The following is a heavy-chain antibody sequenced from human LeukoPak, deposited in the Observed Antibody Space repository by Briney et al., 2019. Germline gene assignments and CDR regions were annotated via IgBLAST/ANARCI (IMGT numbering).Heavy chain of an antibody. J-gene: IGHJ5*02. V-gene: IGHV3-66*02. CDR1: GFTVSGNY. CDR2: IYSGGGT. Sequence: PGGSLRLSCAPSGFTVSGNYMSWVRQAPGKGLEWVSLIYSGGGTYYADSVKGRFTISRDNSKNTLYLQMNSLRAEDTAVYYCARGIPGTNNWFDPWGQGTLVTVSS. D-gene: IGHD1/OR15-1a*01. CDR3: ARGIPGTNNWFDP.